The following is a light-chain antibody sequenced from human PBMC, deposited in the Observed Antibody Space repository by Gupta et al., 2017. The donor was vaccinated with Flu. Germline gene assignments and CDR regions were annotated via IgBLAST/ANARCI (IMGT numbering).Light chain of an antibody. V-gene: IGKV1-8*01. CDR1: QGISSY. Sequence: AIRMTWSSSSFSASTGDRVTITCRGSQGISSYFAWYQQKPGKAPKLLIYAASSLLSGVPSRFSGSGSGTDFTLTISCLQSEDFATYYCQQDYSSPRTFGQGTKVEIK. CDR3: QQDYSSPRT. J-gene: IGKJ1*01. CDR2: AAS.